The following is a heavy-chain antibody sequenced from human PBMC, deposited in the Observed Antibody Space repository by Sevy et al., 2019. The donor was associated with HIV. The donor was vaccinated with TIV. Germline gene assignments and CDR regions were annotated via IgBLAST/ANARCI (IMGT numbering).Heavy chain of an antibody. D-gene: IGHD1-26*01. CDR3: ARLGGTNWFDP. CDR1: GGTFNSFA. J-gene: IGHJ5*02. Sequence: ASVKVSCKASGGTFNSFAISWVRQAPGQGLEWMGGIIPIFGTANYAQRFQGRVTIAADESKSTAYMELSSLRSEDTALYYCARLGGTNWFDPWGQGTLVTVSS. CDR2: IIPIFGTA. V-gene: IGHV1-69*13.